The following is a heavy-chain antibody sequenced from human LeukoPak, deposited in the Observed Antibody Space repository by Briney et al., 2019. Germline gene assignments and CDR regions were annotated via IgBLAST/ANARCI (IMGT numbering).Heavy chain of an antibody. CDR3: ARGKIAVAGHDY. CDR2: IYYSGST. Sequence: SETLSLTCTVSGGSISSSSYYWGWIRQPPGKGLEWLGSIYYSGSTYYNPSLKSRVTISVDTSKNQFSLKLSSVTAADTAVYYCARGKIAVAGHDYWGQGTLVTVSS. V-gene: IGHV4-39*07. D-gene: IGHD6-19*01. J-gene: IGHJ4*02. CDR1: GGSISSSSYY.